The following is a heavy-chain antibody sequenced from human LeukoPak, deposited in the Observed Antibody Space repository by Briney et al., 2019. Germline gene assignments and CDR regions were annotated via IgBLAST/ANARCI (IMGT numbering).Heavy chain of an antibody. CDR2: IDSSSSSI. J-gene: IGHJ4*02. V-gene: IGHV3-48*01. CDR3: ARGNGPGSFIIDY. CDR1: GFIFTSHS. Sequence: GGSLRLSCAASGFIFTSHSMNWVRQAPGKGLEWVSFIDSSSSSIHYADSVRGRFTISRDNAKNLLYLQMNSLRAEDTAEYFCARGNGPGSFIIDYRGQGTLVAASS. D-gene: IGHD3-10*01.